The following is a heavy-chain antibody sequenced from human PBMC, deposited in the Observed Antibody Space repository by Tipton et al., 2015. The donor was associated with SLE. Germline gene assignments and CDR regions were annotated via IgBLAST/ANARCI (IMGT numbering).Heavy chain of an antibody. CDR2: ISGSGGST. Sequence: GSLRLSCAASGFTFSSYGMNWVRQAPGKGLEWVSAISGSGGSTYYADSVKGRFTISRDNSKNTLYLQMNSLRAEDTAVYYCAKEGNGSGYYMDVWGKGTTVTVSS. J-gene: IGHJ6*03. D-gene: IGHD3-10*01. CDR1: GFTFSSYG. V-gene: IGHV3-23*01. CDR3: AKEGNGSGYYMDV.